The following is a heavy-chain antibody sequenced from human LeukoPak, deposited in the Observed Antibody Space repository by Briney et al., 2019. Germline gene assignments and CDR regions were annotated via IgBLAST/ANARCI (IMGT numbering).Heavy chain of an antibody. V-gene: IGHV3-49*04. CDR3: TRVAGGYYGSESTT. J-gene: IGHJ4*02. Sequence: GGSLRLSCTASGFTFGDYAMSWVRQAPGKGLEWVGFIRSKAYGGTTEYAASVKGRFTISRDDSKSIAYLQMNSLKTEDTAVYYCTRVAGGYYGSESTTWGQGTLVTVSS. CDR2: IRSKAYGGTT. D-gene: IGHD3-10*01. CDR1: GFTFGDYA.